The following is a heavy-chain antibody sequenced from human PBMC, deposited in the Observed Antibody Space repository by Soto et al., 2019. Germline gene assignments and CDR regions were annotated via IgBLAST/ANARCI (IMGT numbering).Heavy chain of an antibody. CDR2: IYHSGST. D-gene: IGHD6-13*01. V-gene: IGHV4-4*01. J-gene: IGHJ4*02. Sequence: QVQLQESGPGLVKPSGTLSLTCAVSGGSISSSNWWSWVRQPPGKGLEWIGEIYHSGSTNYNPSLNCRVTISVDMSKNQFSLQLSSVTAADTAVYCCATCVAAAGPIDYWGQRPLVTVSS. CDR1: GGSISSSNW. CDR3: ATCVAAAGPIDY.